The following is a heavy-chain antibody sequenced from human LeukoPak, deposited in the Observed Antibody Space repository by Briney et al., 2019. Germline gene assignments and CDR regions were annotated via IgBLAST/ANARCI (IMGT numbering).Heavy chain of an antibody. D-gene: IGHD6-13*01. Sequence: ASVKVSCKVSGYSLTELSMHWVRQAPGKGLEWMGGFDPEDGETIYAQKFQGRVTMTEDTSTDTAYMELSSLRSEDTAVYYCEKLIYRSSRYYFDYWGQGTRVTVSS. CDR3: EKLIYRSSRYYFDY. V-gene: IGHV1-24*01. CDR2: FDPEDGET. J-gene: IGHJ4*02. CDR1: GYSLTELS.